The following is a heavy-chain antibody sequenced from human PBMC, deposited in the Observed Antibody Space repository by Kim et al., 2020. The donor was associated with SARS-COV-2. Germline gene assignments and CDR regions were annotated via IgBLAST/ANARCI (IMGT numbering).Heavy chain of an antibody. CDR2: IIPIFGTA. CDR1: GGTFSSYA. D-gene: IGHD2-15*01. CDR3: ARRGYCSGGSCYPTHRGYYYGMDV. Sequence: SVKVSCKASGGTFSSYAISWVRQAPGQGLEWMGGIIPIFGTANYAQKFQGRVTITADESTSTAYMELSSLRSEDTAVYYCARRGYCSGGSCYPTHRGYYYGMDVWGQGTTVTVSS. V-gene: IGHV1-69*13. J-gene: IGHJ6*02.